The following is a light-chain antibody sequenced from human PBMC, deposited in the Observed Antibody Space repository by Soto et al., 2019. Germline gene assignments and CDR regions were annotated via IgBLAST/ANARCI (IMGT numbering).Light chain of an antibody. J-gene: IGKJ4*01. Sequence: IMLTQSPATLSLSPGERATLSCRASQTVSSYLAWYQQKAGQAPRPLIYDASNRAPGIPARFSGSGSGTDFTLNISSLEHEDFAVYYCQQRSSWPLTFGGGTKVDSK. V-gene: IGKV3-11*01. CDR3: QQRSSWPLT. CDR2: DAS. CDR1: QTVSSY.